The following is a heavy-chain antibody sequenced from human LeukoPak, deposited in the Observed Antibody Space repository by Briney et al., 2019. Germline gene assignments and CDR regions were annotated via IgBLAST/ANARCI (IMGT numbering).Heavy chain of an antibody. CDR1: GGSVSSGSYY. D-gene: IGHD3-9*01. V-gene: IGHV4-61*01. Sequence: TSETLSLTCTVSGGSVSSGSYYWSWVRQPPGKGLEWIGYIYYSGSTNYNPSLKSRVTISVDTSKNQFSLKLSSVTAADTAVYYCARVPLRYFDWLPSSFDYWGQGTLVTVSS. CDR3: ARVPLRYFDWLPSSFDY. CDR2: IYYSGST. J-gene: IGHJ4*02.